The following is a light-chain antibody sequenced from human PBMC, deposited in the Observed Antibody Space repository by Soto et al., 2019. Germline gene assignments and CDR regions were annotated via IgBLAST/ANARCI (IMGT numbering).Light chain of an antibody. V-gene: IGLV2-14*01. CDR2: EVT. CDR3: SSYTSTRTVI. Sequence: QPVLTQPASVSGSPGHSITISCTGTSSDVGGYNYVSWYQQHPGRAPKLIIYEVTYRPSGVSNRFSGSKSANTASLTISGLQAEDEADYYCSSYTSTRTVIFGGGTKLTVL. J-gene: IGLJ2*01. CDR1: SSDVGGYNY.